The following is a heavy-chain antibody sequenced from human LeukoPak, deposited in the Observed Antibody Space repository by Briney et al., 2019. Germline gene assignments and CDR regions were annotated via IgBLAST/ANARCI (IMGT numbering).Heavy chain of an antibody. CDR2: INPNNGGT. CDR1: GYTFTTYY. J-gene: IGHJ4*02. D-gene: IGHD6-13*01. V-gene: IGHV1-2*02. CDR3: ARDSGSSSSFDY. Sequence: GASVKVSCKASGYTFTTYYLHWVRQAPGQGLEWMGWINPNNGGTNYAQKFRGGVTMTGDTSISTADMELTRLRSDDTAVYYCARDSGSSSSFDYWGQGTLVTVSS.